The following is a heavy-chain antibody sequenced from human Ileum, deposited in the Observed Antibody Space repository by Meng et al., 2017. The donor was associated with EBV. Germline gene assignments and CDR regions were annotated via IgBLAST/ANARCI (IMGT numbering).Heavy chain of an antibody. CDR3: AREARSSGYHPGIGP. CDR2: INHSGST. D-gene: IGHD3-22*01. CDR1: GGFFSGYD. J-gene: IGHJ5*02. V-gene: IGHV4-34*02. Sequence: VELQPWGAGLLKPSETLSLTCAVYGGFFSGYDWSWIRQSPGKGLEWIGEINHSGSTNYNPSLKSRVTISVDTSKNQFSLKLTSVTAADTAVYYCAREARSSGYHPGIGPWGQGTLVTVSS.